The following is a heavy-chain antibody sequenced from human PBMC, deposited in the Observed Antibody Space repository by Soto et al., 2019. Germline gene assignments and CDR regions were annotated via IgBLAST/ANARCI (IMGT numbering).Heavy chain of an antibody. V-gene: IGHV3-23*01. D-gene: IGHD5-12*01. CDR1: GYTFTGYY. J-gene: IGHJ4*02. CDR3: AKGHIVATGY. CDR2: ISGSGGST. Sequence: SCKASGYTFTGYYMHWVRQAPGKGLEWVSAISGSGGSTYYADSVKGRFTISRDNSKNTLYLQMNSLRAEDTAVYYCAKGHIVATGYWGQGTLVTVSS.